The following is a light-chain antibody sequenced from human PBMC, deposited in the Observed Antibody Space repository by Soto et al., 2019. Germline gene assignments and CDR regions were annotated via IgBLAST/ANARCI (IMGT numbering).Light chain of an antibody. Sequence: DIQMTQSPSSLCASVGDRGTITCQSSQDISNYLNWYQQKPGKAPKLLIYDASNVETGVPSRFSGSGSGTDFTFTISSLQPEDIATYYCQQYDNLLLTFGGGTKVEIK. CDR1: QDISNY. J-gene: IGKJ4*01. CDR2: DAS. V-gene: IGKV1-33*01. CDR3: QQYDNLLLT.